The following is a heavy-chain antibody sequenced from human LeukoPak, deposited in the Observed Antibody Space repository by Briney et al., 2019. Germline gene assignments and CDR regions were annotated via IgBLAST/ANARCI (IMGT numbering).Heavy chain of an antibody. J-gene: IGHJ4*02. CDR1: GGSINSDY. D-gene: IGHD6-19*01. CDR2: VYYSGST. CDR3: AREYGGWYYFDY. V-gene: IGHV4-59*01. Sequence: SETLSLTCTVSGGSINSDYWSWIRQPPGKGLEWIGYVYYSGSTNYNPSLKSRVTISVDTSKNQFSLRLRSVTAADTAVHYCAREYGGWYYFDYWGQGTLVTVSS.